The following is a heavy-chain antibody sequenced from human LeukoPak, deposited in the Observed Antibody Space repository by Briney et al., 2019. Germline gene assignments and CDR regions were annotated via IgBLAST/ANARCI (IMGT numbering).Heavy chain of an antibody. CDR1: GGSISIYY. V-gene: IGHV4-59*01. Sequence: SVTLSLTCTVSGGSISIYYWSWIRQPPGKGLEWVGHIYYRRSTNYNPSLKRRVTISVDTSKNQYSLKLSSVTAADAAVYFCARDSGPLAFDSWGEGRMVADSS. CDR3: ARDSGPLAFDS. CDR2: IYYRRST. J-gene: IGHJ3*02. D-gene: IGHD6-19*01.